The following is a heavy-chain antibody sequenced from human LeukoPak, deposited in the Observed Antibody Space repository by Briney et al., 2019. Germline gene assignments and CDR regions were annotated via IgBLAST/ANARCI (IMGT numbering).Heavy chain of an antibody. CDR3: ARGSDGWFAFDY. J-gene: IGHJ4*02. Sequence: GGSLRLSCAASEFTVSSNYMSWVRQAPGKGLEWVSIIYTTGGKYYADSVKGRFTISRDNSKHTLYLQMNSLRTEDTDVYYCARGSDGWFAFDYWGQGILVTVSS. CDR2: IYTTGGK. V-gene: IGHV3-66*01. CDR1: EFTVSSNY. D-gene: IGHD6-19*01.